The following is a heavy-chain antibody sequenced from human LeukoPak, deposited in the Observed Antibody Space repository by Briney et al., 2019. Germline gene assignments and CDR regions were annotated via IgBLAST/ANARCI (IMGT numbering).Heavy chain of an antibody. V-gene: IGHV1-69*13. D-gene: IGHD2-15*01. Sequence: SVKVSCKASGGTFSSYAISWVRQAPGQGLEWMGGIISIFGTANYAQKFQGRVTITADESTSTAYMELSSLRSEDTAVYYCARGAREWWLPYYYGMDVWGQVTTVTVSS. J-gene: IGHJ6*02. CDR1: GGTFSSYA. CDR2: IISIFGTA. CDR3: ARGAREWWLPYYYGMDV.